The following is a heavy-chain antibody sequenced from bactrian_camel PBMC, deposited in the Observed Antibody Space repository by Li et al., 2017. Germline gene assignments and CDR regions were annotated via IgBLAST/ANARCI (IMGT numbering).Heavy chain of an antibody. D-gene: IGHD6*01. CDR2: ISSGGGSA. CDR1: GFTFSSYV. J-gene: IGHJ6*01. Sequence: VQLVESGGGLVQPGGPLRLSCAASGFTFSSYVMSWVRQAPGKGLEWLSAISSGGGSAYYADSVKGRFTISRDSAKNTLSLQLNSLKTEDTAMYYCTRQGNGGSWYDFVYWGQGTQVTVS. V-gene: IGHV3S40*01. CDR3: TRQGNGGSWYDFVY.